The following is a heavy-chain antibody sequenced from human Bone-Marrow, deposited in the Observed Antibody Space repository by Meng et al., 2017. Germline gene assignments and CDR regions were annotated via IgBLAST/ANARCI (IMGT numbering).Heavy chain of an antibody. J-gene: IGHJ4*02. D-gene: IGHD3-9*01. CDR2: IRSKAYGGTT. CDR3: TREWTYYDILTGYPSLDY. CDR1: GLTFGDYA. Sequence: GESLKISCTASGLTFGDYAMSWFRQAPGKGLEWVGFIRSKAYGGTTEYAASVKGRFTISRDDSKSIAYLQMNSLKTEDTAVYYCTREWTYYDILTGYPSLDYWGQGTLVTVSS. V-gene: IGHV3-49*03.